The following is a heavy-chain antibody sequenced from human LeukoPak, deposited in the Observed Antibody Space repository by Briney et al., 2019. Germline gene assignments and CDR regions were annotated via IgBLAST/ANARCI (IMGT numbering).Heavy chain of an antibody. Sequence: GGSLRLSCAASGFSFSHYTMNWVRQAPGKGLEWVSSINGRGGSTYYADSVKGRFTISRDNSKNTLYLQMNSLRAEDTAIYYCANPPTVTSFHYWGQGTLVTVSS. CDR3: ANPPTVTSFHY. J-gene: IGHJ4*02. CDR2: INGRGGST. D-gene: IGHD4-11*01. V-gene: IGHV3-23*01. CDR1: GFSFSHYT.